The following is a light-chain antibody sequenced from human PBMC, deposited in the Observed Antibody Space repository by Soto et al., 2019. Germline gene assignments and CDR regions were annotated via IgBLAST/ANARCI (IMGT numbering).Light chain of an antibody. J-gene: IGKJ1*01. Sequence: EIVLTQSPGTLSLSPGEGATLSCRASQSISRPYLSWYQQKPGQPPRLLIYDGSTRATGIPDRFSGSGSGTDFTLTISKLEPGDVAVYYCQQYDTSDTWTFGQGTKVDIK. CDR3: QQYDTSDTWT. V-gene: IGKV3-20*01. CDR1: QSISRPY. CDR2: DGS.